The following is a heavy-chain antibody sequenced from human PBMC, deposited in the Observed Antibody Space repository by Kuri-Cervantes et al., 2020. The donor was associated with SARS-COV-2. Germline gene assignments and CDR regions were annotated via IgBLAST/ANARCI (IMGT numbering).Heavy chain of an antibody. D-gene: IGHD4-17*01. Sequence: ETLSLTCAASGFTFANYYMSWVRQSPGKGLEWVANIKFDGSDKYYVDSVRGRFTISRDNAKNSLFLQLNSLTAADTAVYYCARSYGVRYVPFDHWGPGTLVTDSS. CDR2: IKFDGSDK. J-gene: IGHJ4*02. V-gene: IGHV3-7*05. CDR1: GFTFANYY. CDR3: ARSYGVRYVPFDH.